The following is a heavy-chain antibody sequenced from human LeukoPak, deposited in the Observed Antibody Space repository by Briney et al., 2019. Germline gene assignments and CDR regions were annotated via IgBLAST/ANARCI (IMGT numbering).Heavy chain of an antibody. CDR1: GGSFSGYY. J-gene: IGHJ4*02. CDR3: ARGGEVATIFGARLNYFDY. V-gene: IGHV4-34*01. Sequence: RPSETLSLTCAVYGGSFSGYYWSWIRQPPGKGLEWIGEINHSGSTNYNPSLKSRVTISVDTSKNQFSLKLSSVTAADTAVYYCARGGEVATIFGARLNYFDYWGQGTLVTVSS. D-gene: IGHD3-3*01. CDR2: INHSGST.